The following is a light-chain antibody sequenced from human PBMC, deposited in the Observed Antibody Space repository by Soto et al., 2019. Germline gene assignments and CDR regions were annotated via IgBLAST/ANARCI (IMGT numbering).Light chain of an antibody. CDR1: QSISTW. Sequence: DIPMTQSPSTLSPSVGGRVIITCRASQSISTWLAWHQQKPGKAPKLLIYKASSLESGVPSRFSGSGSGTEFTLTISSLQPDDFATYYCQQYRTFGQGTKVDIK. J-gene: IGKJ1*01. V-gene: IGKV1-5*03. CDR3: QQYRT. CDR2: KAS.